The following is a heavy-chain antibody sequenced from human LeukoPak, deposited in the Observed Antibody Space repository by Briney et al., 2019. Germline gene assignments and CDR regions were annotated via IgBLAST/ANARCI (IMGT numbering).Heavy chain of an antibody. J-gene: IGHJ4*02. Sequence: PSQTLSLTCTVSGDSISSGDYYWSWIRQPAGKGLEWIGRISSSGSTNYNPSLKSRVTISVDTSKNQFSLKLSSVTAADTAVYYCARDRGYSGYDHFNDYWGQGTLVTVSS. CDR2: ISSSGST. CDR1: GDSISSGDYY. D-gene: IGHD5-12*01. V-gene: IGHV4-61*02. CDR3: ARDRGYSGYDHFNDY.